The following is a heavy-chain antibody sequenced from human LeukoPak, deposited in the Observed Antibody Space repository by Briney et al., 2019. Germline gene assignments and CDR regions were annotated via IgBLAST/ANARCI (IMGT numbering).Heavy chain of an antibody. J-gene: IGHJ4*02. CDR3: ARDSGYEDY. Sequence: QKFQGRVTMTTDKSTSTAYMELSSLRSEDTAVYYCARDSGYEDYWGQGTLVTVSS. D-gene: IGHD5-12*01. V-gene: IGHV1-18*01.